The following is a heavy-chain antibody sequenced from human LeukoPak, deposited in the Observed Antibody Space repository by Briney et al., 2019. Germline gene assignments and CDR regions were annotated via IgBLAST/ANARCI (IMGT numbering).Heavy chain of an antibody. V-gene: IGHV5-10-1*01. CDR2: IDPSDSYT. D-gene: IGHD3-22*01. Sequence: GESLKISCKGSGYSFSSYWISWVRQMPGKGLEWMGSIDPSDSYTNCSPSFRGHVTISTDKSISTAYLQWSSLRASDTAMYYCARNRYYYDFSGYYVDYWGQGTLVTVSS. CDR1: GYSFSSYW. CDR3: ARNRYYYDFSGYYVDY. J-gene: IGHJ4*02.